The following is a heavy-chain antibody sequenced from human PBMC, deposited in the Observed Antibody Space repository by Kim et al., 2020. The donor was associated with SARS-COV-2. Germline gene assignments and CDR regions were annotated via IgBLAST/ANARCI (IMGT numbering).Heavy chain of an antibody. CDR3: ARLMVRGVIKPYYYYGMDV. CDR1: GGSFSGYY. J-gene: IGHJ6*02. CDR2: INHSGST. V-gene: IGHV4-34*01. D-gene: IGHD3-10*01. Sequence: SETLSLTCAVYGGSFSGYYWSWIRQPPGKGLEWIGEINHSGSTNYNPSLKSRVTISVDTSKNQFSLKLSSVTAADTAVYYCARLMVRGVIKPYYYYGMDVWGQGTTVTVSS.